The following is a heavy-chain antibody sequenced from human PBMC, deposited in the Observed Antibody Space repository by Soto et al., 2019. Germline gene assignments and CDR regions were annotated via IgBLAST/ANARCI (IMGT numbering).Heavy chain of an antibody. Sequence: QVQLVESGGGVVQPGRSLRLSCAASGFTFSSYGMHWVRQAPGKGLEWVAVISYDGSNKYYADSVKGRFTISRDNSKNTLYLQMNSLRAEDTAVYYCAKAGDGMDVWGQGTTVTVSS. CDR2: ISYDGSNK. CDR3: AKAGDGMDV. CDR1: GFTFSSYG. J-gene: IGHJ6*02. V-gene: IGHV3-30*18.